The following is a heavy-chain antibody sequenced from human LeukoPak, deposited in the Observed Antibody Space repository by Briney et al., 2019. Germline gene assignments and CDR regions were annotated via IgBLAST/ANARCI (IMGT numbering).Heavy chain of an antibody. D-gene: IGHD1-26*01. V-gene: IGHV3-7*01. CDR1: GLTFSNYW. Sequence: GGSLRLSCAASGLTFSNYWMSWIRQAPGKGLEWVANIKQDGSEKLYVDSVKGRFTIPRDNAKNSVYLQMNSLRAENTAVYYCARDGILEATVVDYWGQGTLVPVSS. CDR2: IKQDGSEK. CDR3: ARDGILEATVVDY. J-gene: IGHJ4*02.